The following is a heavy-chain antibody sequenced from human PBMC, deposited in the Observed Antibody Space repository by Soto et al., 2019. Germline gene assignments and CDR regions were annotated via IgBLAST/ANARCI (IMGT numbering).Heavy chain of an antibody. CDR2: ISGYNGKT. CDR3: ARDNYERSGYFDY. Sequence: GASVKVSCKASGYTFASYGISWVRQAPGQGPEWMGWISGYNGKTQYAEKFQGRLTMTTDTSTSAAHMEVRSLRSDDTAVYYCARDNYERSGYFDYWGQGTLVTVYS. CDR1: GYTFASYG. V-gene: IGHV1-18*04. J-gene: IGHJ4*02. D-gene: IGHD3-22*01.